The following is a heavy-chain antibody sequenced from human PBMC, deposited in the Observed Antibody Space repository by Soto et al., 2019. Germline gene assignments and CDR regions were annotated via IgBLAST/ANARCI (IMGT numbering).Heavy chain of an antibody. Sequence: PSETVSLTCSVSGGSISSGGYYWSWIRQLPGKDLEWIGYIYHSGNTYYNSSLKSRLTISVDTSKNQFSLKLTSVTAADTAVYYCARVGISRSDAFDIWGQGQMVTVSS. CDR2: IYHSGNT. V-gene: IGHV4-31*03. CDR3: ARVGISRSDAFDI. CDR1: GGSISSGGYY. J-gene: IGHJ3*02. D-gene: IGHD3-3*02.